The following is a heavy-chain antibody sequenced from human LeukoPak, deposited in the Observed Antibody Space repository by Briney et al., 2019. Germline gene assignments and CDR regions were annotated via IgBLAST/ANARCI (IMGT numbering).Heavy chain of an antibody. D-gene: IGHD2-8*02. V-gene: IGHV3-74*03. CDR2: INSDGSTT. CDR1: GFTSSYHW. CDR3: ARGGVAYPSYCYYMDV. J-gene: IGHJ6*03. Sequence: GGSLRLSCEASGFTSSYHWMHWVRQAPGKGLVWVSRINSDGSTTEYADSVKGRFTISRDNAKNTVSLEMNSLRDDDTAVYYCARGGVAYPSYCYYMDVWGKGTTVTVSS.